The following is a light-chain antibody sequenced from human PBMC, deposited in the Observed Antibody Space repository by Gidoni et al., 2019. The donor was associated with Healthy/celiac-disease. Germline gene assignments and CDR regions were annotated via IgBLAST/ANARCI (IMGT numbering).Light chain of an antibody. V-gene: IGKV1-5*03. Sequence: DIQMTRSPSTLSASVGDRVTITCRASQSISSWLAWYQLKPGKAPKLLIYKASSLESGVPSRFNGSGSGTEFTLTISSLQPDDFTTYYCKQYNSYSPVWTFGQXTKVEIK. CDR3: KQYNSYSPVWT. CDR2: KAS. J-gene: IGKJ1*01. CDR1: QSISSW.